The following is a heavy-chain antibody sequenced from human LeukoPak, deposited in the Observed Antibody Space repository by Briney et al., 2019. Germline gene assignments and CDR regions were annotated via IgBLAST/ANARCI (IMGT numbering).Heavy chain of an antibody. CDR3: ARVGGGDHNWFDP. V-gene: IGHV3-7*01. CDR2: IKQDGSEK. J-gene: IGHJ5*02. Sequence: GGSLRLSCAASEFTFNSYWMSWVRQAPGKGLEWVANIKQDGSEKYYVDSVKGRFTISRDNAKNSLYLQMNSLRAEDTAVYYCARVGGGDHNWFDPWGQGTLVTVSS. CDR1: EFTFNSYW. D-gene: IGHD2-21*02.